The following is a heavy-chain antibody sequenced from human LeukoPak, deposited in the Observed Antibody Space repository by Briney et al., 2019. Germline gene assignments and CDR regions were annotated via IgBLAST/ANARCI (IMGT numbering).Heavy chain of an antibody. J-gene: IGHJ4*02. CDR3: ARGMRSYSFDY. CDR1: GGSISSYY. Sequence: SETLSLTCTVSGGSISSYYWSWIRQPPGKGLESIGYIYYSGSTNYNPSLKSRVTLSVDRSKDQFSLKLSSVAAADTAVYYCARGMRSYSFDYWGQGTLVTVSS. V-gene: IGHV4-59*01. CDR2: IYYSGST. D-gene: IGHD1-26*01.